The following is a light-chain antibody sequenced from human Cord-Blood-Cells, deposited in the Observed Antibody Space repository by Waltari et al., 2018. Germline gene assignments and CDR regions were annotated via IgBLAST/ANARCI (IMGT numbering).Light chain of an antibody. Sequence: SSDLTQHPAVSVALGRTARITCHGDILRSYYASWYQQTPGQAPVLVIYGKNNRPSGLPDRFSGSSSGNTASLTITGAQAEDEADYYCNSRDSSGNRVFGGGTKLTVL. J-gene: IGLJ2*01. CDR2: GKN. CDR1: ILRSYY. CDR3: NSRDSSGNRV. V-gene: IGLV3-19*01.